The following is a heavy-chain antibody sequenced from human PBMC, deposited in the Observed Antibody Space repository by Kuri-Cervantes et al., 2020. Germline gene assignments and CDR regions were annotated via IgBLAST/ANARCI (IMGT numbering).Heavy chain of an antibody. D-gene: IGHD1-14*01. CDR2: IIPMFDII. CDR1: GGTFSSYA. Sequence: SVKVSCKASGGTFSSYAISWVRQAPGQGLEWMGGIIPMFDIINHAQKFQGRVTITADRSTSTVYMELRSLRSDDTAVYYCARDYGESRTNYYMDVWGKGTTVTVSS. J-gene: IGHJ6*03. V-gene: IGHV1-69*10. CDR3: ARDYGESRTNYYMDV.